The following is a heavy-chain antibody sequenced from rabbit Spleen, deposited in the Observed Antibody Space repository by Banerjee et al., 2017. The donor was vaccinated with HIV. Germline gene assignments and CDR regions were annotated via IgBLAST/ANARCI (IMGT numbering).Heavy chain of an antibody. V-gene: IGHV1S36*01. D-gene: IGHD8-1*01. J-gene: IGHJ4*01. CDR3: ARDGAGGSYFAL. Sequence: QERLKESGGGLVTPGGTLTLTCTASGFTISTYGVSWVRQAPGKGLEWIGYIDPIFSAAYYANWVNGRFSISRENTQNTVSLQLDSLTAADTATYFCARDGAGGSYFALWGPGTLVTVS. CDR2: IDPIFSAA. CDR1: GFTISTYG.